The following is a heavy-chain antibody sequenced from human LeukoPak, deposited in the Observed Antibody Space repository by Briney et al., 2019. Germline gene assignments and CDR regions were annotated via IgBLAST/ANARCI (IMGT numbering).Heavy chain of an antibody. D-gene: IGHD3-16*01. CDR3: ARGGGAFDI. V-gene: IGHV6-1*01. CDR2: TYYRSKWFN. CDR1: GDSVSSNSAG. Sequence: SQTLSLTCAISGDSVSSNSAGWNWIRLSPSRGLEWLGGTYYRSKWFNDYAVSVRSRIIINPDTSKNQFSLQLNSVTPDDTAVYYCARGGGAFDIWGQGTMVTVSS. J-gene: IGHJ3*02.